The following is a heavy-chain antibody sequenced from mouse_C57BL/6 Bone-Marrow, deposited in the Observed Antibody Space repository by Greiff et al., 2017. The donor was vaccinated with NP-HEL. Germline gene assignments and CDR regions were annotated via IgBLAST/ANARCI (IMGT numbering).Heavy chain of an antibody. CDR3: ARSSWYFDV. J-gene: IGHJ1*03. V-gene: IGHV1-19*01. CDR2: INPYNGGT. Sequence: EVKVVESGPVLVKPGASVKMSCKASGYTFTDYYMNWVKQSHGKSLEWIGVINPYNGGTSYNQKFKGKATLTVDKSSSTAYMELNSLTSEDSAVYYCARSSWYFDVWGTGTTVTVSS. CDR1: GYTFTDYY.